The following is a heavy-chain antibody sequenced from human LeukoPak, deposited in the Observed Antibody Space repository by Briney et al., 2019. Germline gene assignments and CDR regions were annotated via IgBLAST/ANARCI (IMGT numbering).Heavy chain of an antibody. CDR3: ARGHMKIPGIAAAGTSWFDP. CDR1: GGTFSSYA. CDR2: IIPILGIA. D-gene: IGHD6-13*01. J-gene: IGHJ5*02. Sequence: SVKVSCKASGGTFSSYAISWVRQAPGQGLEWMGRIIPILGIANYAQKFQGRVTITADKSTSTAYMELSSLRSEDTAVYYCARGHMKIPGIAAAGTSWFDPWGQGTLVTVSS. V-gene: IGHV1-69*04.